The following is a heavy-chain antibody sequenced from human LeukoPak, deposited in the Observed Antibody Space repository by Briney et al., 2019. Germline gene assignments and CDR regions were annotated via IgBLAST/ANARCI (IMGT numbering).Heavy chain of an antibody. CDR3: ARDQLGADFDY. CDR2: ISSSSSYI. Sequence: GGSLRLSCAASGFTFSSYSMNWVRQAPGKGLEWVSSISSSSSYIYYADSVKGRFTISRDNAENSLYLQMNSLRAEDTAVYYCARDQLGADFDYWGQGTLVTVSS. V-gene: IGHV3-21*01. CDR1: GFTFSSYS. D-gene: IGHD1-1*01. J-gene: IGHJ4*02.